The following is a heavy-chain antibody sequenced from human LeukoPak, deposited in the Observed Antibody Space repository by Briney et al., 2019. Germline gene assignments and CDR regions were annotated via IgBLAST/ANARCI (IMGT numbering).Heavy chain of an antibody. D-gene: IGHD2-2*01. Sequence: SETLSLTCTVSGGSISSSGYYWGWIRQPPGKGLEWIWNIYYSGSTYYNPSLKSRVTISVDTSKNHFSLKLNSVTAADTALYYCARLGYCSSASCGPLDYWGQGTLVTVSS. J-gene: IGHJ4*02. CDR3: ARLGYCSSASCGPLDY. V-gene: IGHV4-39*02. CDR1: GGSISSSGYY. CDR2: IYYSGST.